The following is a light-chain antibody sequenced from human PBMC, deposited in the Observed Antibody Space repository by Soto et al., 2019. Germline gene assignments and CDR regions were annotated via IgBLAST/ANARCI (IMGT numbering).Light chain of an antibody. CDR1: QSVLYSSNNKNY. V-gene: IGKV4-1*01. CDR3: QQYYVTPQT. CDR2: WAS. Sequence: DIVMTQSPDSLAVSLGEGATINCKSSQSVLYSSNNKNYLTWYQQKTGQPPKLLIHWASTRQSGVPDRSSGSGSSTDFTLTSSRLQAEDVAVYCHQQYYVTPQTFGQGTKVEIK. J-gene: IGKJ1*01.